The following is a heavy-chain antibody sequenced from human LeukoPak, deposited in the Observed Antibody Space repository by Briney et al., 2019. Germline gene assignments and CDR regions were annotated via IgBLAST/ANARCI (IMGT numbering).Heavy chain of an antibody. Sequence: SETLSLTCAVYGGSFSGYYWSWIRQPPGKGLEWIGEINHSGSTNYNPSLKSRVTISVDTSKNQFSLKLSSVTAADTAVYYCARRQWLRGSFDPWGQGTLVTVSS. D-gene: IGHD6-19*01. V-gene: IGHV4-34*01. CDR3: ARRQWLRGSFDP. CDR1: GGSFSGYY. CDR2: INHSGST. J-gene: IGHJ5*02.